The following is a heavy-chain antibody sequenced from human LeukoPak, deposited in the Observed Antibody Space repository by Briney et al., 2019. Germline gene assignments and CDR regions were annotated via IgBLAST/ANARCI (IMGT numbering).Heavy chain of an antibody. V-gene: IGHV1-69*13. CDR3: ARSAYYAPFDY. Sequence: ASVKVSCKASGGTFSSYAISWVRQAPGQGLEWMGGIIPIFGTANYAQKFQGRVTITADESTSTVYTELSSLRSEDAAVYYCARSAYYAPFDYWGQGTLVTVSS. CDR2: IIPIFGTA. D-gene: IGHD3-3*01. J-gene: IGHJ4*02. CDR1: GGTFSSYA.